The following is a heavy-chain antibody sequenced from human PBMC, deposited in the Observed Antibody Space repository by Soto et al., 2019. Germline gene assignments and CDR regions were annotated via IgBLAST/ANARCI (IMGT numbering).Heavy chain of an antibody. CDR1: GGSISSGDYY. Sequence: SETLSLTCTVSGGSISSGDYYWSWIRQPPGKGLEWIGYIYYSGSTYYNPSLKSRVTISVDTSKNQFSLKLSSVTAADTAVYYCARVTKRMTTARGWFDPWGQGTLVTVS. D-gene: IGHD4-4*01. V-gene: IGHV4-30-4*01. CDR3: ARVTKRMTTARGWFDP. CDR2: IYYSGST. J-gene: IGHJ5*02.